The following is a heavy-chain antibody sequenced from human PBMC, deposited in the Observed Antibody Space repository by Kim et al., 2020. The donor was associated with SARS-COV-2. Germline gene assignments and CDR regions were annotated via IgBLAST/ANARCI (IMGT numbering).Heavy chain of an antibody. Sequence: TSYADSVKGRFTISRDNAKNTLYLQMNSLRAEDTAVYYCARDGFGGAFDIWGQGTMVTVSS. CDR2: T. D-gene: IGHD3-10*01. CDR3: ARDGFGGAFDI. J-gene: IGHJ3*02. V-gene: IGHV3-74*01.